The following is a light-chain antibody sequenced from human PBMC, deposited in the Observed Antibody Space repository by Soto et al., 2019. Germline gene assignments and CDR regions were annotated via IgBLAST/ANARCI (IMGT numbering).Light chain of an antibody. CDR2: EVI. CDR1: SSDVGAYNY. J-gene: IGLJ3*02. V-gene: IGLV2-14*03. Sequence: QSALTQPASVSGSPGQSITISCTGTSSDVGAYNYVSWYQQHPGKAPKLMIYEVINRPSGVSNRFSGSRSTNTASLTISGLQAGDEAEYYCRSHTRSSTWLFGGGTKLNVL. CDR3: RSHTRSSTWL.